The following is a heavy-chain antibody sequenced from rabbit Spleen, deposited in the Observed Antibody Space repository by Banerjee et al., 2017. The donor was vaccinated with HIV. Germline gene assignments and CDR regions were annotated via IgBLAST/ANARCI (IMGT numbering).Heavy chain of an antibody. V-gene: IGHV1S45*01. J-gene: IGHJ4*01. Sequence: QEQLKESGGGLVKPGASLTLTCKASGFSFNSGYDMCWVRQAPGKGLEWVACAYTGTSGSTYSATWAKGRFTISKSSSTTVTLQVTSLTAADTATYFCARDLTDVIGWNFGWWGPGTLVTVS. D-gene: IGHD2-1*01. CDR3: ARDLTDVIGWNFGW. CDR1: GFSFNSGYD. CDR2: AYTGTSGST.